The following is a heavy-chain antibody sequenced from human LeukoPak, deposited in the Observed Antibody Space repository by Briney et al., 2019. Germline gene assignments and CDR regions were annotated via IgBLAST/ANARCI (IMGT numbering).Heavy chain of an antibody. CDR2: IRYDGSNK. J-gene: IGHJ4*02. CDR1: GFTFSSYG. Sequence: GGSLRLSCAASGFTFSSYGMHWVRQAPGKGLEWVAFIRYDGSNKYYADSVKGRFTISRDNSKNTLYLQMSSLRAEDTAVYYCAMGEIGYCSSTNCERGDYWGQGTLVTVSS. D-gene: IGHD2-2*01. V-gene: IGHV3-30*02. CDR3: AMGEIGYCSSTNCERGDY.